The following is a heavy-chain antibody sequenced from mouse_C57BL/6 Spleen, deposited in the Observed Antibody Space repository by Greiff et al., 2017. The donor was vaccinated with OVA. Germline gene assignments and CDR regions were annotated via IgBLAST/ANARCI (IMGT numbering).Heavy chain of an antibody. CDR3: AKGGYYPLGAY. V-gene: IGHV1-22*01. Sequence: EVQLQQSGPELVKPGASVKMSCKASGYTFTDYNMHWVKQSHGKSLEWIGYINPNNGGTSYNQKFKGKATLTVNKSSSTAYMELRSLTSEDSAVYYYAKGGYYPLGAYWGQGTLVTVSA. D-gene: IGHD2-3*01. CDR1: GYTFTDYN. J-gene: IGHJ3*01. CDR2: INPNNGGT.